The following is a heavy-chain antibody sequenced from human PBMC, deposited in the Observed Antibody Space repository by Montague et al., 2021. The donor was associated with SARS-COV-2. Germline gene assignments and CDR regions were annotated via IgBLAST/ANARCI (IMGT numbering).Heavy chain of an antibody. CDR3: ARDLFWGTDSGTQQRRDY. D-gene: IGHD3-16*01. CDR2: IWYDGSNK. V-gene: IGHV3-33*01. Sequence: SLRLSCAASGFTFRSYGMHWVRQAPGKGLEWVAVIWYDGSNKYYADSVKGRFTISRDNSKNTLYLQMNSLRAEDTAVYYCARDLFWGTDSGTQQRRDYWGQGTLVTVSS. CDR1: GFTFRSYG. J-gene: IGHJ4*02.